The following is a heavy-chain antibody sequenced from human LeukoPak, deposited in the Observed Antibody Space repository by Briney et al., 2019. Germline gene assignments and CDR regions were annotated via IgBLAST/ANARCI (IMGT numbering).Heavy chain of an antibody. CDR3: AESRTRLDAFDI. CDR2: INPNSGGT. D-gene: IGHD3/OR15-3a*01. V-gene: IGHV1-2*06. Sequence: GASVKVSCKASGYTFTGYYMHWVRQAPGQGLEWMGRINPNSGGTNYAQKFQGRVTMTRDTSISTAYMELSRLRSDDTAVYYCAESRTRLDAFDIWGQGTMVTVSS. CDR1: GYTFTGYY. J-gene: IGHJ3*02.